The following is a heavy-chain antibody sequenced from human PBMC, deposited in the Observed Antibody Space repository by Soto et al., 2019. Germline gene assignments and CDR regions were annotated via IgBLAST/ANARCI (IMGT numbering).Heavy chain of an antibody. CDR1: GYTFTHFY. J-gene: IGHJ4*02. D-gene: IGHD3-9*01. V-gene: IGHV1-18*01. CDR3: ARDEGGYDILTGYYKAHHFDY. CDR2: ISPHNFNT. Sequence: QFQLEQSGAEVKKPGDSVKVSCKASGYTFTHFYITWVRQAPGQGLEWMGAISPHNFNTNYAQKFRGRVTLATEKSTNTALMDLRSLTSDGTAVYYCARDEGGYDILTGYYKAHHFDYWGQGVPVTVSS.